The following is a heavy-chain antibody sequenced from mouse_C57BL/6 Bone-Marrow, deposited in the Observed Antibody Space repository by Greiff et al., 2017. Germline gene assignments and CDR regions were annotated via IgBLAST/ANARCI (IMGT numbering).Heavy chain of an antibody. CDR3: ARQTDQATLLMDD. V-gene: IGHV1-53*01. D-gene: IGHD3-2*02. J-gene: IGHJ4*01. CDR2: INPSNGGT. CDR1: GYTFTSYW. Sequence: QVQLQQPGTELVKPGASVKLSCKASGYTFTSYWMHWVKQRPGQGLEWIGNINPSNGGTNYNEKFKSKATLTVDKASSTAYMQLSSLTSEDSAVYWWARQTDQATLLMDDWGQGTSVTVSS.